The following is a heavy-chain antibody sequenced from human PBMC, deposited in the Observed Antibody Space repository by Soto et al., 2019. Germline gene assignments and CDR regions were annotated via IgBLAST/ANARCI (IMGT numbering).Heavy chain of an antibody. Sequence: ASVKVSCKASGYTFTGYYVHWVRQAPGQGLEWMGWINPNSGDTYLAQRFQGRVTMNRDTSIGTAYMELRGLTSDDTAEYYCAKGGAIVAAGTRVYLYNAMDVWGQGTTVNVS. J-gene: IGHJ6*02. CDR1: GYTFTGYY. CDR3: AKGGAIVAAGTRVYLYNAMDV. V-gene: IGHV1-2*02. CDR2: INPNSGDT. D-gene: IGHD1-26*01.